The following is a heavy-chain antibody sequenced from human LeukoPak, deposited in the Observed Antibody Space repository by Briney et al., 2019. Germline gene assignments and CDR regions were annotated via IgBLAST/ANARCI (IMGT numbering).Heavy chain of an antibody. CDR2: ISGSGGRT. D-gene: IGHD3-22*01. Sequence: QAGGSLRLSCAVSGITLSNCGMSWVRQAPGKGLEWVAGISGSGGRTNYADSVKGRFTISRDNPKNTLYLQMNSLRAEDTAVYFCAKRGVVIRVILVGFHKEAYYFDSWGQGALVTVSS. J-gene: IGHJ4*02. CDR3: AKRGVVIRVILVGFHKEAYYFDS. CDR1: GITLSNCG. V-gene: IGHV3-23*01.